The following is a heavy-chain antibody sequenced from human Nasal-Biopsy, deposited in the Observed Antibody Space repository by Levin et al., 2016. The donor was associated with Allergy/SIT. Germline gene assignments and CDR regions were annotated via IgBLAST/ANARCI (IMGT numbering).Heavy chain of an antibody. CDR1: GVSITTGSYY. Sequence: SETLSLTCSVSGVSITTGSYYWSWIRQPAGKGLEWIGHISTRGTTNYNPSLRGRLSISLDRSKDQFSLKLRSVTAADTALYFCARLALYLPDYWGQGTQVAVSS. CDR2: ISTRGTT. D-gene: IGHD2-8*01. CDR3: ARLALYLPDY. V-gene: IGHV4-61*09. J-gene: IGHJ4*02.